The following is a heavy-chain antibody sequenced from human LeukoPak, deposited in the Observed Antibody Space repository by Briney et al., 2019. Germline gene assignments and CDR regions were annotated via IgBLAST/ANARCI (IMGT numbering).Heavy chain of an antibody. CDR2: IYYSGST. CDR3: ARGSGFYPLDFDY. D-gene: IGHD3-22*01. Sequence: PSETLSLTCTVSNASITSHYWSWIRQAPGKGPEWIGYIYYSGSTNYNPSLKGRVTISIDTSKNLFSLKLNSLTAADTATYYCARGSGFYPLDFDYWGQGTLVTVSS. CDR1: NASITSHY. J-gene: IGHJ4*02. V-gene: IGHV4-59*08.